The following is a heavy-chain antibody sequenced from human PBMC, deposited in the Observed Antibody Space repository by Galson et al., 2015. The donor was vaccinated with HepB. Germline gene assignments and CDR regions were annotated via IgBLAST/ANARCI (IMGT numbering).Heavy chain of an antibody. Sequence: QSGAEVKKPGESLRISCQSSGYTFTNYWINWVRQMPGKGLEWMGRIDPSDSYTNYSPSFQGHVTISADNSINTAYLQWSSLKASGTAIYYCARGTPYSNSGDGAFDIWGQGTLVTVSS. CDR3: ARGTPYSNSGDGAFDI. D-gene: IGHD4-11*01. V-gene: IGHV5-10-1*01. J-gene: IGHJ3*02. CDR1: GYTFTNYW. CDR2: IDPSDSYT.